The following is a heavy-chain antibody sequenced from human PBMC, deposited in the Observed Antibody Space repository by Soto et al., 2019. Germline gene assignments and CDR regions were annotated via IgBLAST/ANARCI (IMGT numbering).Heavy chain of an antibody. V-gene: IGHV3-30-3*01. CDR2: ISYDGSNK. Sequence: QVQLVESGGGVVQPGRSLRLSCAASGFTFSSYAMHWVRQAPGKELEWVAVISYDGSNKYYADSVKGRFTISRDNSKNTLYLQMNSLRAEDTAVYYCARAVGRDIVVVVAALAGSAGDYWGQGTLVTVSS. CDR1: GFTFSSYA. D-gene: IGHD2-15*01. J-gene: IGHJ4*02. CDR3: ARAVGRDIVVVVAALAGSAGDY.